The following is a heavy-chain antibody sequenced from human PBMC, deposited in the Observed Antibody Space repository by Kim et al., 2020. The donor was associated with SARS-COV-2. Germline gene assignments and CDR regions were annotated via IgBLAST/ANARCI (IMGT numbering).Heavy chain of an antibody. CDR2: IIPIFGTA. CDR3: ASGGTGHDYGDSFDY. CDR1: GGTFSSYA. J-gene: IGHJ4*02. V-gene: IGHV1-69*13. Sequence: SVKVSCKASGGTFSSYAISWVRQAPGQGLEWMGGIIPIFGTANYAQKFQGRVTITADESTSTAYMELSSLRSEDTAVYYCASGGTGHDYGDSFDYWGQGTLVTVSS. D-gene: IGHD4-17*01.